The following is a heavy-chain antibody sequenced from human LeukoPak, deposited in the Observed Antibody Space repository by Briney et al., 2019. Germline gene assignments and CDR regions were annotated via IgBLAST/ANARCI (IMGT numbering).Heavy chain of an antibody. Sequence: GGSLRLSCAASGFTFSSYWMSWVRQAPGKGLEWVANIKQDGSEKYYVDSVKGRFTISRDNAKNSLYLQMNSLRAEDTAVYYCARDPTTYYYDSSGYDDAFDIWGQGTMVTVSS. J-gene: IGHJ3*02. CDR3: ARDPTTYYYDSSGYDDAFDI. V-gene: IGHV3-7*01. CDR2: IKQDGSEK. D-gene: IGHD3-22*01. CDR1: GFTFSSYW.